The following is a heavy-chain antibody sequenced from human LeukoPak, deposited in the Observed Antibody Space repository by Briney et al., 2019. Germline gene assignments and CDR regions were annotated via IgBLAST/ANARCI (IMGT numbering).Heavy chain of an antibody. CDR3: VRGYNSFDS. CDR1: GFTFSDHY. V-gene: IGHV3-72*01. Sequence: PGGSLRLSCVASGFTFSDHYMDWVRHTPGKGLEWLGRSRSKAKSYSTEYAASVKGRFTISRGVSKNSLYLEMNSLKTEDTAVYYCVRGYNSFDSWGQGTLVTVSS. J-gene: IGHJ4*02. CDR2: SRSKAKSYST. D-gene: IGHD5-18*01.